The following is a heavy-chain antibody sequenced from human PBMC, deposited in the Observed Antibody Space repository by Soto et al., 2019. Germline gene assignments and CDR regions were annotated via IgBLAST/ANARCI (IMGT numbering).Heavy chain of an antibody. J-gene: IGHJ4*02. V-gene: IGHV3-7*01. D-gene: IGHD2-21*02. CDR1: GFTFSSYW. CDR3: ARRLTTTVTAMGY. Sequence: PGGSLRLSCAASGFTFSSYWMSWVRQAPGKGLQWLANIKQDGSEEYYVDSVKGRFTISRDNSRNTVYLQVNSLRIEDTAVYYCARRLTTTVTAMGYWGQGTPVTVSS. CDR2: IKQDGSEE.